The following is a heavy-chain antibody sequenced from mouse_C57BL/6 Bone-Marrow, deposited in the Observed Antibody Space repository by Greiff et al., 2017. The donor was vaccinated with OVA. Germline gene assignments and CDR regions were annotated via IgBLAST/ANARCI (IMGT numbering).Heavy chain of an antibody. CDR3: ARSWDYSNYFFDY. V-gene: IGHV8-8*01. D-gene: IGHD2-5*01. J-gene: IGHJ2*01. CDR2: IWWDDDK. Sequence: QVTLKESGPGILQPSQTLSLTCSFSGFSLSTFGMGVGWIRQPSGKGLEWLAHIWWDDDKYYNPALKSRLTISKDTSKNQVFLKIAKVDTADTATYYCARSWDYSNYFFDYWGQGTTLTVSS. CDR1: GFSLSTFGMG.